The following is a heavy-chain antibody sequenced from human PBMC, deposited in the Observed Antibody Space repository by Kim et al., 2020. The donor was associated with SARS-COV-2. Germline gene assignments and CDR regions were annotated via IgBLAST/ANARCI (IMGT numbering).Heavy chain of an antibody. V-gene: IGHV4-34*01. CDR2: INHSGST. J-gene: IGHJ4*01. CDR3: ARGLTMVRGVIGPHYFDY. Sequence: SETLSLTCAVYGGSFSGYYWSWIRQPPGKGLEWIGEINHSGSTNYNPSLKSRVTISVDTSKNQFSLKLSSVTAADTAVYYCARGLTMVRGVIGPHYFDY. CDR1: GGSFSGYY. D-gene: IGHD3-10*01.